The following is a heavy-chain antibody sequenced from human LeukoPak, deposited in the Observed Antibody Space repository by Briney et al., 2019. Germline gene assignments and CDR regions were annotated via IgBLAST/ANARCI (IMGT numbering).Heavy chain of an antibody. CDR2: ISSSSSYI. D-gene: IGHD6-13*01. J-gene: IGHJ4*02. Sequence: GGSLRLSCAASGFTFSSYSMNWVRQAPGKGLEWVSSISSSSSYIYYADSVKGRFTISRDNAKNTLYLHMNSLRAEDTAVYYCAKEGANSWIDYWGQGTLVTVSS. CDR1: GFTFSSYS. V-gene: IGHV3-21*01. CDR3: AKEGANSWIDY.